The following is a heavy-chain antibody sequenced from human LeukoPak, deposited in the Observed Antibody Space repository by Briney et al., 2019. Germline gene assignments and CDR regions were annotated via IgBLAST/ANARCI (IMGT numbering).Heavy chain of an antibody. J-gene: IGHJ6*03. D-gene: IGHD6-13*01. CDR3: ARDSKQYSSNDYMDV. CDR2: INWNGGST. V-gene: IGHV3-20*04. CDR1: GFTFDDYG. Sequence: GGSLRLSCAASGFTFDDYGMSWVRQAPGKGLEWVSGINWNGGSTGYADSVKGRLTISRDNAKNSLYLQMNSLRAEDTALYYCARDSKQYSSNDYMDVWGKGTTVTVSS.